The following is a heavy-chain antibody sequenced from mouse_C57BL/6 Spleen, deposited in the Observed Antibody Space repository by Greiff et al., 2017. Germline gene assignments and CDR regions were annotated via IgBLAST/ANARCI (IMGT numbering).Heavy chain of an antibody. CDR2: IDPSDSET. CDR3: ARGGLWVDY. D-gene: IGHD6-2*01. V-gene: IGHV1-52*01. Sequence: QVQLPQPGAELVRPGSSVKLSCKASGYTFTSYWMHWVKQRPIQGLEWIGNIDPSDSETHYNQKFKDKATVTVDKSSSTAYMQLSSLTSEDSAVYYCARGGLWVDYWGQGTTLTVSS. J-gene: IGHJ2*01. CDR1: GYTFTSYW.